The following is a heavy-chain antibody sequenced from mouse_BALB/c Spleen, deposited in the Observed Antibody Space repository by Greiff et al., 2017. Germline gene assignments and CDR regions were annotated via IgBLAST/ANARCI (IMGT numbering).Heavy chain of an antibody. J-gene: IGHJ3*01. CDR1: GYTFTDYN. D-gene: IGHD2-10*01. Sequence: EVQLQQSGPELVKPGASVKIPCKASGYTFTDYNMDWVKQSHGKSLEWIGDINPNNGGTIYNQKFKGKATLTVDKSTSTAYMELRSLTSEDTAVYYCAREGAYYEGWYWGQGTLVTVSA. V-gene: IGHV1-18*01. CDR2: INPNNGGT. CDR3: AREGAYYEGWY.